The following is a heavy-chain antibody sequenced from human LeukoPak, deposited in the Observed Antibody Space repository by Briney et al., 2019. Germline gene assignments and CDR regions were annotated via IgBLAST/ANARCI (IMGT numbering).Heavy chain of an antibody. Sequence: GGSLRLSCTASEFPFNEYSMNWVRQAPGKGLEWISYIGIDSGNTKYADSVKGRFTMSADNGKNSVSLQMSSLRVEDTAVYYCARDHNYAFDNWGQGTLVSVSS. CDR1: EFPFNEYS. V-gene: IGHV3-48*04. CDR3: ARDHNYAFDN. D-gene: IGHD1-1*01. CDR2: IGIDSGNT. J-gene: IGHJ4*02.